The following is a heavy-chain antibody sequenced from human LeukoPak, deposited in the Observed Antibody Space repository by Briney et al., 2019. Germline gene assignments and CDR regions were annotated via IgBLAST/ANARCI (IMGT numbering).Heavy chain of an antibody. J-gene: IGHJ4*02. Sequence: GGPLRLSCAASEFTFSNNATNWVRKAPGKGLNWFSAISGTGASTYYADSLKGRFTISRDNSKNTLCLKMNSLRAEDTAIYYCAKLSSATCYLPIDYWGQGTLVTVSS. CDR2: ISGTGAST. V-gene: IGHV3-23*01. D-gene: IGHD2-2*01. CDR1: EFTFSNNA. CDR3: AKLSSATCYLPIDY.